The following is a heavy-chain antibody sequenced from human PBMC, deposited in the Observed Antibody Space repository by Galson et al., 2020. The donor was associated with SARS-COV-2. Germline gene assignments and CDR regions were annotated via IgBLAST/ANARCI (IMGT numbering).Heavy chain of an antibody. Sequence: TGGSLRLSCAASGFTFSSYAMHWVRQAPGKGLEWVAVISYDGSNKYYADSVKGRFTISRDNSKNTLYLQMNSLRAEDTAVYYCAREGAVAGTFDPWGQGTLVTVSS. CDR1: GFTFSSYA. CDR3: AREGAVAGTFDP. V-gene: IGHV3-30-3*01. CDR2: ISYDGSNK. D-gene: IGHD6-19*01. J-gene: IGHJ5*02.